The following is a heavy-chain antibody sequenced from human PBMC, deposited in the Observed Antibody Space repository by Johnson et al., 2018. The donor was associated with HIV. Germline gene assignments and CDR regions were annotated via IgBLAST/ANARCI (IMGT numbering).Heavy chain of an antibody. V-gene: IGHV3-64*07. CDR3: AKSIAAAGTNAFDI. J-gene: IGHJ3*02. CDR2: ISSNGGST. D-gene: IGHD6-13*01. CDR1: GFTFSMYA. Sequence: EVQLVESGGGLVQPGGSLRLSCAASGFTFSMYAMHWVRQAPGKGLEYVSAISSNGGSTYYADSVKGRFTISRDNSKNTLYLQMDSLRAEDMAVYYCAKSIAAAGTNAFDIWGQGTMVTVSS.